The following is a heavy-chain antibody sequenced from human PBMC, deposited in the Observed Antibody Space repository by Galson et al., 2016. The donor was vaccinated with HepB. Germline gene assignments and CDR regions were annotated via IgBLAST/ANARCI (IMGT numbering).Heavy chain of an antibody. J-gene: IGHJ3*02. CDR3: ARDRGDDAFDI. CDR2: IKQDGGEI. Sequence: SPRLSCAASGFSFSRHWMSWVRQAPGKGLEWVANIKQDGGEIYYVDSVKGRFTISRDNAQSSLFLQMNSLRAGDTAIYYCARDRGDDAFDIRGQGTMVTVSS. V-gene: IGHV3-7*01. CDR1: GFSFSRHW. D-gene: IGHD3-16*01.